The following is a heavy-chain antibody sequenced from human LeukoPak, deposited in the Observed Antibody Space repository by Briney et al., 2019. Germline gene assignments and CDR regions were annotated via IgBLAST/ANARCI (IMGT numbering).Heavy chain of an antibody. CDR3: AKDRRYCSGGSCYFEY. Sequence: GGSLRLSCAASGFTFDDYAMHWVRQAPGKGLEWVSGISWNSGSIGYADSVKGRFTISRDNAKNSLYLQMNSLRAEDTAVYYCAKDRRYCSGGSCYFEYWGQGTLVTVSS. CDR2: ISWNSGSI. D-gene: IGHD2-15*01. V-gene: IGHV3-9*01. CDR1: GFTFDDYA. J-gene: IGHJ4*02.